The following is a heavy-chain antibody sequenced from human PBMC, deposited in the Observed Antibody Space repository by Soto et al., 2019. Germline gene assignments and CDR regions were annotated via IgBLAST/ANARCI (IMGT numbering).Heavy chain of an antibody. CDR2: INAGNGNT. CDR3: XXXXXXXXXXDY. Sequence: QVQLVQSGAEEKKPGASVKVSCKASGYTFTGYAMXXXXQAXXXRLEWMGWINAGNGNTXYSQKFQGRVTITRDTXXXXXXXXXXXXXXXXXXXXXXXXXXXXXXXXDYWGQGTLVTVSS. CDR1: GYTFTGYA. V-gene: IGHV1-3*05. J-gene: IGHJ4*02.